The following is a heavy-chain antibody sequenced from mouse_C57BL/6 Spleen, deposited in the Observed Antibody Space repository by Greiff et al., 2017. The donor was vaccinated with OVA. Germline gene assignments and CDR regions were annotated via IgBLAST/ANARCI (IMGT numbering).Heavy chain of an antibody. J-gene: IGHJ1*03. CDR3: ARGDSNWYFDV. Sequence: QVQLKQPGAELVRPGSSVKLSCKASGYTFTSYWMHWVKQRPIQGLEWIGNIDPSDSETHYNQKFKDKATLTVDKSSSTAYMQLSSLTSEDSAVYYCARGDSNWYFDVWGTGTTVTVSS. CDR2: IDPSDSET. D-gene: IGHD2-5*01. V-gene: IGHV1-52*01. CDR1: GYTFTSYW.